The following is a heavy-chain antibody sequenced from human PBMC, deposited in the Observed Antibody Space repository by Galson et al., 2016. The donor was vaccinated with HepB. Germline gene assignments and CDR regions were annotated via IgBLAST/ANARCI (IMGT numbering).Heavy chain of an antibody. J-gene: IGHJ5*02. CDR1: GFIVSDNY. CDR2: IYSGGKT. D-gene: IGHD2-21*01. CDR3: ARDAAYCGPTTCHSGWFDP. V-gene: IGHV3-53*01. Sequence: SLRLSCAGSGFIVSDNYMSWVRQAPGKGLEWVSVIYSGGKTYFADSVKGRFSISRDNAKNTLFLHMNSLRAEDTAVYYCARDAAYCGPTTCHSGWFDPWGQGTLVTVSS.